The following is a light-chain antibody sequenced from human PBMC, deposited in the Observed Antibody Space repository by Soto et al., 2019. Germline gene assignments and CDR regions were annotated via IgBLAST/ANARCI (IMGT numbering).Light chain of an antibody. CDR3: QQYGYH. V-gene: IGKV1-5*01. Sequence: DIQMTQSPSTLSASVGDRVTITCRAGRAINTWLAWYQQKPGKAPNLLIYDASNLQSGVPSRFSGSGSGTEFTLTISSLQPDDFATYYCQQYGYHFGGGTKVEIK. CDR2: DAS. J-gene: IGKJ4*01. CDR1: RAINTW.